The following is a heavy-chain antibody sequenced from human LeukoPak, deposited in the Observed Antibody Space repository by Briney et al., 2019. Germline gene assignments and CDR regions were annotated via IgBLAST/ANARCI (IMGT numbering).Heavy chain of an antibody. CDR3: AKVYEQGYYGSGSFIDY. Sequence: GGSLRLSCAASGFTFTSYGMHWVRQAPGKGLEWVALISYDGSNKYYADSVKGRFTISRDNSKNTLYLQMNSLRAEDAAVYYCAKVYEQGYYGSGSFIDYWGQGTLVTVSS. CDR2: ISYDGSNK. CDR1: GFTFTSYG. D-gene: IGHD3-10*01. V-gene: IGHV3-30*18. J-gene: IGHJ4*02.